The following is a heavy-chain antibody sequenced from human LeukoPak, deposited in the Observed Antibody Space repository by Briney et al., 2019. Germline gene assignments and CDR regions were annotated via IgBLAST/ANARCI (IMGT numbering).Heavy chain of an antibody. D-gene: IGHD7-27*01. V-gene: IGHV4-61*02. CDR1: GGSISSGSYY. CDR3: AREGNWATMAFDY. Sequence: PSETLSLTCTVSGGSISSGSYYWSWIRQPAGKGLEWIGRIYTSGSTNYNPSLKSRVTISVDTSKNQFSLKLSSVTAADTAVYYCAREGNWATMAFDYWGQGTLVTVSS. CDR2: IYTSGST. J-gene: IGHJ4*02.